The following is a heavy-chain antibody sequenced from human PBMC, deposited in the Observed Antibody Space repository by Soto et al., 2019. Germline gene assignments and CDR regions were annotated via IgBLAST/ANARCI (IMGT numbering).Heavy chain of an antibody. CDR3: AKFNRGSSGYYSHFDD. Sequence: EVQLLESGGGLVQPGGSLRLSCAASGFTFSSYAMSWVRQAPGKGLEWVSAISGSGGSTYYADSVKGRFTISRDNSKNTLYLQMNSLRAEDTAVYYCAKFNRGSSGYYSHFDDWGQGTLVTVSS. J-gene: IGHJ4*02. V-gene: IGHV3-23*01. CDR2: ISGSGGST. CDR1: GFTFSSYA. D-gene: IGHD3-22*01.